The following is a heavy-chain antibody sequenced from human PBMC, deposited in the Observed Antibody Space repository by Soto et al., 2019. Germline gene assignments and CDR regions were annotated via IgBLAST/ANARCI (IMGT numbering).Heavy chain of an antibody. CDR1: GVTFSSYA. CDR3: ARRGAYDYVWGSYRPVVPSVANYYYYGMDV. Sequence: ASVKVSCKASGVTFSSYAISWVRQAPGQGLEWMGGIIPIFGTANYAQKFQGRVTITADESTSTAYMELSSLRSEDTAVYYCARRGAYDYVWGSYRPVVPSVANYYYYGMDVWGQGTTVTVSS. D-gene: IGHD3-16*02. V-gene: IGHV1-69*13. J-gene: IGHJ6*02. CDR2: IIPIFGTA.